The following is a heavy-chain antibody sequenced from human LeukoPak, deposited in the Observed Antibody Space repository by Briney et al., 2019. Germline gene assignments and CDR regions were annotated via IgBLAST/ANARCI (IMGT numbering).Heavy chain of an antibody. J-gene: IGHJ3*02. D-gene: IGHD2-2*01. V-gene: IGHV5-51*01. Sequence: GESLKISCKGSGYSFTSYRIGWVRQMPGKGLEWMGIIYPGDSDTRYSPSFQGRVTISADKSISTAYLQWSSLKASDTAMYYCARRKMAQVVPAAMDAFDIWGQGTMVSVSS. CDR3: ARRKMAQVVPAAMDAFDI. CDR2: IYPGDSDT. CDR1: GYSFTSYR.